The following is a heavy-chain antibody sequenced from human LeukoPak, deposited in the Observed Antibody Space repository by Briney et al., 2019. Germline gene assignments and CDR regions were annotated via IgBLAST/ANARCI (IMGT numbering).Heavy chain of an antibody. J-gene: IGHJ4*02. CDR1: GFTFSSYW. D-gene: IGHD6-19*01. V-gene: IGHV3-74*01. CDR2: IKTDGSST. Sequence: GGSLRLSCAASGFTFSSYWMDWVRQAPGKGLVWVSRIKTDGSSTGSAVSVKGRFTISRDNAKKTLYMQMNSLRAEDTAVYYCARERSSGWSDYWGQGTLVTVSS. CDR3: ARERSSGWSDY.